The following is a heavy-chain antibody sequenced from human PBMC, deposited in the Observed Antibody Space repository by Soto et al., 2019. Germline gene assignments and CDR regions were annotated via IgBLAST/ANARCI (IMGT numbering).Heavy chain of an antibody. CDR3: ARFGSSNWFDP. J-gene: IGHJ5*02. D-gene: IGHD6-6*01. V-gene: IGHV3-21*01. CDR2: ISSGGYNI. Sequence: PGGSLRLSCAASGFTFSSYGMNWVRQAPGKGLEWVSSISSGGYNIYYADSVKGRFTISRDNAKNSLYPQMNSLRAEDTAVYYCARFGSSNWFDPWGQGTVVTVSS. CDR1: GFTFSSYG.